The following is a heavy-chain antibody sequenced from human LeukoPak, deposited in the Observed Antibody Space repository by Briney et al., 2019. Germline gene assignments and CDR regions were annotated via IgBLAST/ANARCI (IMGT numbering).Heavy chain of an antibody. CDR1: GFTFTTYW. D-gene: IGHD3-10*01. V-gene: IGHV3-7*01. J-gene: IGHJ4*02. CDR3: AKVAKYYYGSETYYFFEQ. CDR2: IKQDGSEK. Sequence: GGSLTLSCAASGFTFTTYWMSWVRQAPGKGLEWVANIKQDGSEKYYVDSVKGRITISRDNARNSMARQMNSPTVEDTAVYYCAKVAKYYYGSETYYFFEQWGQGTPVTASS.